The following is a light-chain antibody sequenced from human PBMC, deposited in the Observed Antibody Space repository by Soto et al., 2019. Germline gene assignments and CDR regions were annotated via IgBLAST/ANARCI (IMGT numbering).Light chain of an antibody. CDR1: QSVSSY. CDR3: QQRSNFPRT. J-gene: IGKJ5*01. CDR2: DAS. Sequence: EIVLTQSPATLSLSPGARAPLSCRASQSVSSYLAWYQQKPGQAHRLLIYDASTRATGIPARFSGSGSGTDFTLTISSLQPEDFAIYYCQQRSNFPRTFGQGTKLGIK. V-gene: IGKV3-11*01.